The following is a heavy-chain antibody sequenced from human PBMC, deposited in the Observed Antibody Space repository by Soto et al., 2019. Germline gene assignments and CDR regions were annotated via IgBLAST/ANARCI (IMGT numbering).Heavy chain of an antibody. D-gene: IGHD2-15*01. V-gene: IGHV1-8*01. CDR2: MNPNSGNT. Sequence: VASVKVSCKASGYTFTSYDINWVRQATGQGLEWMGWMNPNSGNTGYAQKFQGRVTMTRNTSISTAYTELSSLRSEDTAVYYCARTKDIVVVVAATAPGYYGMDVWGQGTTVTVSS. CDR1: GYTFTSYD. CDR3: ARTKDIVVVVAATAPGYYGMDV. J-gene: IGHJ6*02.